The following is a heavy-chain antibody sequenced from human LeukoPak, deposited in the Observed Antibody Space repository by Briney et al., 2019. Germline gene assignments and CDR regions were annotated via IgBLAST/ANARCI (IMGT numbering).Heavy chain of an antibody. CDR1: GGSISSSSYS. CDR3: AQIGQQLPHWFDP. J-gene: IGHJ5*02. V-gene: IGHV3-30-3*01. D-gene: IGHD6-13*01. CDR2: ISYDGSNK. Sequence: LSLTCTVSGGSISSSSYSWGWIRQPPGKGLEWVAVISYDGSNKYYADSVKGRFTISRDNSKDTLYLQMNSLRAEDTAVYYCAQIGQQLPHWFDPWGQGTLVTVSS.